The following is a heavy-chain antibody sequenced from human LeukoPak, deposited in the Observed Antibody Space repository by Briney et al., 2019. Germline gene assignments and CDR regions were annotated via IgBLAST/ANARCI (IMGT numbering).Heavy chain of an antibody. CDR2: IYPGDSDT. CDR3: ARHLPGIAAAAIDY. D-gene: IGHD6-13*01. Sequence: GESLKISFKGSGYSFTSYWIGWVRQMPGKGLEWMGIIYPGDSDTRYSPSFQGQVTISADNSISTAYLQWSSLKASDTGMYYCARHLPGIAAAAIDYWGQGTLVTVSS. V-gene: IGHV5-51*01. CDR1: GYSFTSYW. J-gene: IGHJ4*02.